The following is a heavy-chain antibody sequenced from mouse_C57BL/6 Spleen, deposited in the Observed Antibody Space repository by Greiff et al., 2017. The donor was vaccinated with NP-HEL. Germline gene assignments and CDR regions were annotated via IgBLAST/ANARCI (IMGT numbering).Heavy chain of an antibody. V-gene: IGHV1-69*01. D-gene: IGHD2-5*01. CDR3: ARSYSNYVNYFDY. J-gene: IGHJ2*01. CDR1: GYTFTSFW. CDR2: IDPSDSYT. Sequence: QVQLQQPGAELVMPGASVKLSCKAPGYTFTSFWLPWVKQRPGQGLEWIGEIDPSDSYTNYNQKFKAKSTLTVDKSSSTAYMQLSSLTSEDSAVYYCARSYSNYVNYFDYWGQGTTLTVSS.